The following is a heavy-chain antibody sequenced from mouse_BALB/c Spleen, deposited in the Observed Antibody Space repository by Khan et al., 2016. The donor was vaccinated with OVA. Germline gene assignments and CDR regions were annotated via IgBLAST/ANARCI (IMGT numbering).Heavy chain of an antibody. CDR2: IYPYNGGI. CDR3: AISCGPGYDYCFDY. D-gene: IGHD2-4*01. V-gene: IGHV1S29*02. J-gene: IGHJ2*01. CDR1: GYTFTDYN. Sequence: VRLQQSGPELVKPGASGKISCKASGYTFTDYNMHWVKQSHGKSLEWIGYIYPYNGGIGYNQKFKSKATLTVDNSSSTAYMELRSLTSEDSAVYYYAISCGPGYDYCFDYWGQGTTLTVSS.